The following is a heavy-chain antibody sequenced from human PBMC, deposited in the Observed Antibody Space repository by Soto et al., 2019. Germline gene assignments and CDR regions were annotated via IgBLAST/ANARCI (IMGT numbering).Heavy chain of an antibody. V-gene: IGHV4-34*01. D-gene: IGHD6-13*01. J-gene: IGHJ4*02. CDR1: GGSFSGYY. CDR3: ARERRYSSSWRVIDY. CDR2: INHSGST. Sequence: SETLSLTCAVYGGSFSGYYWSWIRQPPGKGLEWIGEINHSGSTNYNPSLKSRVTISVDTSKNQFSLKLSSVTAADTAVYYCARERRYSSSWRVIDYWGQGTLVTVSS.